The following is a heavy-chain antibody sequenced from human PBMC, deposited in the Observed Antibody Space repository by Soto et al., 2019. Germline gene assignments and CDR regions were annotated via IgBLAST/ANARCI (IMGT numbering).Heavy chain of an antibody. V-gene: IGHV4-34*01. CDR3: ARRGANWFDP. CDR2: INHSGST. CDR1: GGSFSGYY. J-gene: IGHJ5*02. Sequence: PSETLSLTCAVYGGSFSGYYWSWIRQPPGKGLEWIGEINHSGSTNYNPSLKSRVTISVDTSKNQFSLKLSSVTAADTAVYYCARRGANWFDPWGQGTLVTVSP.